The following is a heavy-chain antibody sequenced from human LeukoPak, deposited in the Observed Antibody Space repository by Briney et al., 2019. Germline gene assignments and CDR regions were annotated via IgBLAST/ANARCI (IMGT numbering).Heavy chain of an antibody. CDR1: GLTVTNAW. V-gene: IGHV3-15*07. CDR3: TTGIRGD. D-gene: IGHD3-10*01. CDR2: IASKTDGGAT. Sequence: PGGSLRLSCSASGLTVTNAWMNWVRQASGEGLDWVGRIASKTDGGATDYAAPVKGRFTISRDDSKNTLNLQMNSLKTEDTAVYYCTTGIRGDWGQGTLVTVSS. J-gene: IGHJ4*02.